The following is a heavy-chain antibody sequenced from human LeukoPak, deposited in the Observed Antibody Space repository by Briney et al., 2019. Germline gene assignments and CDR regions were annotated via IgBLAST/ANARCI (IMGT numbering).Heavy chain of an antibody. J-gene: IGHJ4*02. CDR2: ISGSGGST. Sequence: QAGGSLRLSCAASGFTFSSYAMSWVRQAPGKGLEWVSAISGSGGSTYYADSVKGRFTISRDNSKNTLYLQMNSLRAKDTAVYYCAKDLGKPGPGGVDYWGQGTLVTVSS. V-gene: IGHV3-23*01. CDR3: AKDLGKPGPGGVDY. CDR1: GFTFSSYA. D-gene: IGHD3-16*01.